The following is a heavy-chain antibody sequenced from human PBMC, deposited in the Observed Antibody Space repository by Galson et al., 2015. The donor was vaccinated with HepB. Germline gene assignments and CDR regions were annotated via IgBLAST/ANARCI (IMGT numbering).Heavy chain of an antibody. CDR2: ISSSGSGI. CDR3: AREYRSLDY. V-gene: IGHV3-48*03. D-gene: IGHD6-13*01. J-gene: IGHJ4*02. CDR1: GFTFSSYN. Sequence: SLRLSCAASGFTFSSYNMNWVRQAPGKGLEWVSYISSSGSGIYYADSVKGRFTVSRDNAKNSLYLQMNSLRAEDTAVYYCAREYRSLDYWGQGTLVTVSS.